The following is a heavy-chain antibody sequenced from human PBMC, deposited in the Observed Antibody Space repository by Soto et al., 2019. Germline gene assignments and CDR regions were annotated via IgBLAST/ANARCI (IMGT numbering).Heavy chain of an antibody. CDR3: AREVFRYFDL. Sequence: QVHLVQSGAEVKKPGASVKVSCKASGYTLTRYGITWVRQAPGQGLEWMGSISAYNANTNYAQTLQGRLNMTTDTSTRTAYMELRSLTSDDTAVYYCAREVFRYFDLWGRGTLVSVSS. CDR1: GYTLTRYG. CDR2: ISAYNANT. V-gene: IGHV1-18*01. D-gene: IGHD1-20*01. J-gene: IGHJ2*01.